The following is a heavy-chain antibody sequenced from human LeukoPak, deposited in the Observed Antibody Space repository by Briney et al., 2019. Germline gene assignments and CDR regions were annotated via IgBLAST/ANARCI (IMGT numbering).Heavy chain of an antibody. D-gene: IGHD5-24*01. CDR1: GFTFDDYA. V-gene: IGHV3-9*01. J-gene: IGHJ4*02. CDR3: AKLAVGGGYTQGGFFDY. Sequence: GRSLRLSCAASGFTFDDYAMHWVRQAPGKGLEWVSGISWNSGSIGYADSVKGRFTISRDNAKNSLYLQMNSLRAEDTALYYCAKLAVGGGYTQGGFFDYWGQGTLVTVSS. CDR2: ISWNSGSI.